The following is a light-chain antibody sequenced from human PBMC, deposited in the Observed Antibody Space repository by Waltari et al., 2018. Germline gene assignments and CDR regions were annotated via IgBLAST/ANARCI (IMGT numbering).Light chain of an antibody. Sequence: DIQLTQSPSTLSASVGDRVTLTCRASQGIGRWLAWYQQKPGKTPDLLIYKASILERGVPSRFSGSGSGTEFTLTITGLQPLDVATYYCQDYDSHWSFGQGTKVEIK. V-gene: IGKV1-5*03. CDR3: QDYDSHWS. CDR1: QGIGRW. CDR2: KAS. J-gene: IGKJ1*01.